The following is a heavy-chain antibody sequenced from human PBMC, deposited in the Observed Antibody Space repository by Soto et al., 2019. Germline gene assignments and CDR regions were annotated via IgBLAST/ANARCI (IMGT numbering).Heavy chain of an antibody. CDR3: ARDQLGIAAAGTYYYYGMDV. Sequence: SETLSLTCTISGGSISSYYWSWIRQPPGKGLEWIGYIYYSGSTNYNPSLKSRVTISVDTSKNQFSLKLSSVTAADTAVYCCARDQLGIAAAGTYYYYGMDVWGQGTTVTVS. CDR1: GGSISSYY. J-gene: IGHJ6*02. CDR2: IYYSGST. V-gene: IGHV4-59*12. D-gene: IGHD6-13*01.